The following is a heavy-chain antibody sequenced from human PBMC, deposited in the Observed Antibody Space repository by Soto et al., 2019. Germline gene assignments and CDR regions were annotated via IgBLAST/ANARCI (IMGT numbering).Heavy chain of an antibody. CDR3: ATGRQMGY. Sequence: DVQVLESGGDLVQPGESLRLSCAASGFTFSNYAMTWVRQAPGKGLEWVSTMSGSGDSIYYADSVKGRFTISRDNSKKTLYLKMNSLRADVCAVYYCATGRQMGYWGQGTLVSVSS. D-gene: IGHD3-22*01. CDR1: GFTFSNYA. J-gene: IGHJ4*02. CDR2: MSGSGDSI. V-gene: IGHV3-23*01.